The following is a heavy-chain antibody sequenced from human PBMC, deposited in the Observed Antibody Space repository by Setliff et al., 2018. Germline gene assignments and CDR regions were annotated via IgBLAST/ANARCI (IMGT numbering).Heavy chain of an antibody. CDR2: IKEDGSER. Sequence: GGSLRLSCVASGFTFSRYWMSWVRQAPGKGLEWVANIKEDGSERYYVDSVKGRFTISRDNAKNTLYLQMNSLRAEDTAVYYCARGSYRTSNWFDPWGQGTLVTVSS. V-gene: IGHV3-7*01. D-gene: IGHD4-4*01. J-gene: IGHJ5*02. CDR3: ARGSYRTSNWFDP. CDR1: GFTFSRYW.